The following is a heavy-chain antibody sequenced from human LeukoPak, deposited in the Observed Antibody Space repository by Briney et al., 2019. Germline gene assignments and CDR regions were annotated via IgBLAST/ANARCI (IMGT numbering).Heavy chain of an antibody. V-gene: IGHV4-59*08. CDR2: IHYSENS. CDR1: GGSISDYY. D-gene: IGHD1-26*01. CDR3: ARLVGATLAWDY. Sequence: SETLSLTCTVSGGSISDYYWTWIRQPPGKGLEWIGYIHYSENSNYIPSLKSRITISVDTSNNQFSLKLSSVIAADTAVYYCARLVGATLAWDYWGQGTLVTVSS. J-gene: IGHJ4*02.